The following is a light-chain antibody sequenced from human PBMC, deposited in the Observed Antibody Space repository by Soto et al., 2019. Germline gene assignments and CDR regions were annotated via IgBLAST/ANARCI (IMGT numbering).Light chain of an antibody. J-gene: IGLJ1*01. CDR3: FSYTSSGTYV. CDR1: SRDPGNYKY. CDR2: EVS. V-gene: IGLV2-14*01. Sequence: ALTQPASVSRSPGQSITISCTGTSRDPGNYKYVSSYQQHPGKAPKLMIYEVSNRPSGVSNRFSGYKSGNTDSLTISGLQAEDETDYYCFSYTSSGTYVSGTGTKVTAL.